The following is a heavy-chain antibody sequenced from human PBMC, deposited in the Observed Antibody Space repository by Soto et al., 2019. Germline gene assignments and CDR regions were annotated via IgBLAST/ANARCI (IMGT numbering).Heavy chain of an antibody. CDR2: INAGNGNT. CDR3: ASESYGGEFDY. V-gene: IGHV1-3*05. D-gene: IGHD4-17*01. CDR1: GYTFTSYA. Sequence: QVQLLQSGAEEKKPGASVKVSCKASGYTFTSYAMHWVRQAPGQRLEWMGWINAGNGNTKYSQKFQGRVTITKDTAASTAYMELSSLRSEATAVYYCASESYGGEFDYWGQGTLVTVSS. J-gene: IGHJ4*02.